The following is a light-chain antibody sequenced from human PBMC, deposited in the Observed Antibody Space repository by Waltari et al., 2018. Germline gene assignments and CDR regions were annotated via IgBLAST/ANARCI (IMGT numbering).Light chain of an antibody. J-gene: IGLJ3*02. V-gene: IGLV8-61*01. CDR3: VLYMGGGVSV. CDR2: NTN. Sequence: QTVVTQEPSFSVSPGGTITLTCGLTSGSVSTTYYPSWYQQTPGQAPRTLMYNTNTRSSGVPDLFSGSILGNKAALTITGAQADDESDYYCVLYMGGGVSVFGGGTKLTVL. CDR1: SGSVSTTYY.